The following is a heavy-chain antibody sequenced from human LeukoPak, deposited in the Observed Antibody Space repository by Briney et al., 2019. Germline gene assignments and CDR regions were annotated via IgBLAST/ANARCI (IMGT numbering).Heavy chain of an antibody. V-gene: IGHV3-23*01. CDR2: ISNSGGST. CDR1: GFTFSSYA. J-gene: IGHJ4*02. D-gene: IGHD6-19*01. CDR3: AKDVEQWLVTAFDY. Sequence: PGGSLRLSCAASGFTFSSYAMSWVRQAPGKGLEWVSSISNSGGSTYYAESVKGRFTISRDNSKNTLYLQMNSLRAEDTAVYYCAKDVEQWLVTAFDYWGQGTLVTVSS.